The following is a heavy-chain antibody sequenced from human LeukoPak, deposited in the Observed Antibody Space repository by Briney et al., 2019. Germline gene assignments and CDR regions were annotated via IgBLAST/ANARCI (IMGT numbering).Heavy chain of an antibody. V-gene: IGHV3-74*01. J-gene: IGHJ4*02. CDR3: VREGGGTTPYDC. CDR2: ISPDGRNI. CDR1: GFTLSDYW. D-gene: IGHD1-7*01. Sequence: PGGSLRLSCAASGFTLSDYWMNWVRQAPGKGPVRVSHISPDGRNIAYADSVKGRFTISRDSAKNTLYLQMNSLRVGDTAVYYCVREGGGTTPYDCWGQGTLVTVSS.